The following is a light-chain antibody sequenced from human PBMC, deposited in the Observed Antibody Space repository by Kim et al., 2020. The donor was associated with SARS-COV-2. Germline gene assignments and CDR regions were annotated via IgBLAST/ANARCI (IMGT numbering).Light chain of an antibody. CDR1: SDDVGGYDS. V-gene: IGLV2-14*04. CDR2: DVD. Sequence: GQSLTISCTGTSDDVGGYDSVSWYQQHPGKSPRLMIYDVDHRPSGVSNRFSGSRSGNTASLTISRLQSEDEADYYCNSYTLSGALVFGTGTKVTVL. CDR3: NSYTLSGALV. J-gene: IGLJ1*01.